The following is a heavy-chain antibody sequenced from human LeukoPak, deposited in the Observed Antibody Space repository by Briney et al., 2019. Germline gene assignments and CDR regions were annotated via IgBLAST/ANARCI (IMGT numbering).Heavy chain of an antibody. CDR1: GFSFDAYA. CDR3: AKDHDNTDFYYYFDS. J-gene: IGHJ4*02. Sequence: PGGSLRISCAASGFSFDAYAMSWVRQAPGKGLEWVSSISETGRTTSYTDSVKGRSTTSRDKSKSTLHLQMNRLRAEDTALYYCAKDHDNTDFYYYFDSWGQGTLVTVSS. CDR2: ISETGRTT. D-gene: IGHD3-10*01. V-gene: IGHV3-23*01.